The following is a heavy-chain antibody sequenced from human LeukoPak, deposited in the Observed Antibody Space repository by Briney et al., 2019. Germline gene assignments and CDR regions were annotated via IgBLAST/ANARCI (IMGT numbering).Heavy chain of an antibody. Sequence: WIRQPPGKGLEWVSGINWNGGSTGYADSVKGRFTISRDNAKNSLYLQMNSLRAEDTALYYCAREGVIAVAGNFDYWGQGTLVTVSS. D-gene: IGHD6-19*01. CDR2: INWNGGST. CDR3: AREGVIAVAGNFDY. J-gene: IGHJ4*02. V-gene: IGHV3-20*03.